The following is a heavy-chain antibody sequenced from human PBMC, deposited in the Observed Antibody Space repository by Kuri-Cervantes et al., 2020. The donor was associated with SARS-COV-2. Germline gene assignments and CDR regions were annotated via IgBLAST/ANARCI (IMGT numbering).Heavy chain of an antibody. CDR3: ARGLDFWSGYYGMDV. Sequence: ASAKVSCKASGYTFTSYGISWVRQAPGQGLEWMGWISAYNGNTNYAQKLQGRVTMTTDTSTSTAYMELRSLRSDDTAVYYCARGLDFWSGYYGMDVWGQGTTVTVSS. J-gene: IGHJ6*02. CDR2: ISAYNGNT. CDR1: GYTFTSYG. D-gene: IGHD3-3*01. V-gene: IGHV1-18*04.